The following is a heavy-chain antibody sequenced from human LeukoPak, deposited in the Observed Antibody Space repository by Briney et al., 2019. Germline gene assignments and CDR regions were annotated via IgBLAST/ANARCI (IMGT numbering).Heavy chain of an antibody. J-gene: IGHJ6*02. Sequence: GGSLRLSCATSGFTFSSYAFHWVRQAPGKGLEWVAVISYDGSNKYYADSVKGRFTISRDNSKNTLYLQMNSLRAEDTAVYYCARGPPTMVRGVLYYYYYGMDVWGQGTTVTVSS. CDR2: ISYDGSNK. CDR1: GFTFSSYA. CDR3: ARGPPTMVRGVLYYYYYGMDV. D-gene: IGHD3-10*01. V-gene: IGHV3-30*04.